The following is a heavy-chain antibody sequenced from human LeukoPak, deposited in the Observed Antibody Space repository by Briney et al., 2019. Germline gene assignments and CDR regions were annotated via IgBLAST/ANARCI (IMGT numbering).Heavy chain of an antibody. Sequence: SETLSLTCTVSGGSISSRSYYWGWIRQPPGKGLEWIGSIYFSGSTYYNPSLDSRVTISLDTSKNQFSLRLTSVTAADTAVYYCARRGAWQWLGIAYWGQGTLVTVSS. V-gene: IGHV4-39*01. CDR3: ARRGAWQWLGIAY. D-gene: IGHD6-19*01. CDR2: IYFSGST. J-gene: IGHJ4*02. CDR1: GGSISSRSYY.